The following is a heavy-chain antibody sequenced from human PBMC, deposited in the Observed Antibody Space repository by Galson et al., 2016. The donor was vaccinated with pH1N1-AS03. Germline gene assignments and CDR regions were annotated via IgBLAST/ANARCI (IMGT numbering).Heavy chain of an antibody. J-gene: IGHJ4*02. CDR1: RFALSTTGEG. CDR3: AHRRSWHCRGYRCYSGFDN. CDR2: IYWDGDK. D-gene: IGHD2-15*01. V-gene: IGHV2-5*02. Sequence: PALVKPTQTLTLTCTFSRFALSTTGEGVGWVRQPPGKALEWLALIYWDGDKTYTPSLKSRLSITKGTSIYQVVLTMTNMDPVDTGQYYCAHRRSWHCRGYRCYSGFDNWGQGTPVTVSS.